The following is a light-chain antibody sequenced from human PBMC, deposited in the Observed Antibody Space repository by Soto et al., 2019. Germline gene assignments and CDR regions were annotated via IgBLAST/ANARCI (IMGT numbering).Light chain of an antibody. Sequence: DIQMTQSPSSLSASVGDRVSITCRASQTINIYLNWYKQATGKAPKLLIYAASRLQSGVPSRFSGSGSGTDFTLTISSLQPEDFATYYCQHRYNMPRTVGQWTKVEIK. CDR2: AAS. J-gene: IGKJ1*01. CDR1: QTINIY. V-gene: IGKV1-39*01. CDR3: QHRYNMPRT.